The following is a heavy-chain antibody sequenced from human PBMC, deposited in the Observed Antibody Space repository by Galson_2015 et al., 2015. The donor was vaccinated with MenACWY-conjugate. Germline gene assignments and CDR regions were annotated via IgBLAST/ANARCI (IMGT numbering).Heavy chain of an antibody. J-gene: IGHJ4*02. V-gene: IGHV4-28*01. D-gene: IGHD2-8*02. CDR2: ITFSGRT. Sequence: SETLSLTCSVSNYSISSNNWWGWIRQPPGTGLEWIGFITFSGRTVYNPSLKTRVTMSLETSKNQVSLKLTSVTALDTAVYFCARTGYSTESVRAYFFDIWGLGTLVTVSS. CDR1: NYSISSNNW. CDR3: ARTGYSTESVRAYFFDI.